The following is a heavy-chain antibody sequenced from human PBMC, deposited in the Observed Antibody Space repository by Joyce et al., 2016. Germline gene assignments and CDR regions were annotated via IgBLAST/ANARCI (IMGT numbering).Heavy chain of an antibody. J-gene: IGHJ3*02. V-gene: IGHV1-3*01. D-gene: IGHD3-22*01. Sequence: QVQLVQSGAEVKKPGASVKVSCKASGYTFITYTMHWVRQAPGQRPAWMGGINAGNGNTEYSQKFQGRVTITRDTSASTAYMELSSLRSEDTAVYYCARDAPPTYYYDSSGLPDAFDIWGQGTMVTVSS. CDR1: GYTFITYT. CDR3: ARDAPPTYYYDSSGLPDAFDI. CDR2: INAGNGNT.